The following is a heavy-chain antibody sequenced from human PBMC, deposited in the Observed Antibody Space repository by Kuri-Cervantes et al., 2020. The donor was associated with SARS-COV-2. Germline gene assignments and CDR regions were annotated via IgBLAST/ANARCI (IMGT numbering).Heavy chain of an antibody. V-gene: IGHV4-39*07. CDR1: GGSISSSSYY. Sequence: SETLSLTCTVSGGSISSSSYYWGWIRQPPGKGLEWIGEINHSGSTNYNPSLKSRVTVSVDTSKNQFSLKLSSVTAADTAVYYCARAVAAAGPFYDYWGQGTLVTVSS. CDR3: ARAVAAAGPFYDY. D-gene: IGHD6-13*01. J-gene: IGHJ4*02. CDR2: INHSGST.